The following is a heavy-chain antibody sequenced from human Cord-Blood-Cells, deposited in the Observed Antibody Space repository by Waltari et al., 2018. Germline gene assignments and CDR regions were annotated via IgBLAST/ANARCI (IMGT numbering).Heavy chain of an antibody. CDR2: IRYDGSNK. Sequence: QVQLVESGGGVVQPGGSLRLSCAASGSTFSSSGIHWVRQAPGKGLEWVAFIRYDGSNKYYADSVKGRFTISRDNSKNTLYLQMNSLRAEDTAVYYCAKSGAGTFDYWGQGTLVTVSS. D-gene: IGHD1-7*01. J-gene: IGHJ4*02. CDR1: GSTFSSSG. V-gene: IGHV3-30*02. CDR3: AKSGAGTFDY.